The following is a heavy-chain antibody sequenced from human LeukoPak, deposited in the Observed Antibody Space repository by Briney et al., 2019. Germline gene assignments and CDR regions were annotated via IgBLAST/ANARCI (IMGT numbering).Heavy chain of an antibody. V-gene: IGHV3-21*01. Sequence: GGSLRLSCAASGFTFSSYTMNWVRQAPGKGLEWVSSITRTSNYIYYADSVKGRFTISRDNAKNSLYLQMNSLRAEDTAVYYCARDLNWETYWGQGTLVSVSS. CDR3: ARDLNWETY. J-gene: IGHJ4*02. CDR2: ITRTSNYI. D-gene: IGHD7-27*01. CDR1: GFTFSSYT.